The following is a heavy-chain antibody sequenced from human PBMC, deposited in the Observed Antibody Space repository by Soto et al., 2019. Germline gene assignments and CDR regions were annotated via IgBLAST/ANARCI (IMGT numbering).Heavy chain of an antibody. D-gene: IGHD2-8*02. V-gene: IGHV3-53*02. CDR3: ARDTENTGGGLDV. Sequence: EVQVVETGGGLIQPGGSLRLSCAVSGFSVSHNYMTWVRQAPATGLDWVSVIYRDGRPYDANSVKGRFTLSRDTSKNMVYLQMNRLRVEDTAVYYCARDTENTGGGLDVWGQGAMVSVSS. CDR1: GFSVSHNY. J-gene: IGHJ3*01. CDR2: IYRDGRP.